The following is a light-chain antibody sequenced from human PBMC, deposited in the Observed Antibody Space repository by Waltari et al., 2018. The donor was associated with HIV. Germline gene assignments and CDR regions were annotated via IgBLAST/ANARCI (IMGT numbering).Light chain of an antibody. CDR3: AAWDDSLSGRV. V-gene: IGLV1-47*01. Sequence: QSVLTQPPSASGTPGPRVTISCSGSSSNIGRSYIYWYQQLPGTAPKLLIYGSNQRPSGVPDRFSGSKSGTSASLAISGLRSEDEADYYCAAWDDSLSGRVFGGGTKLTVL. J-gene: IGLJ3*02. CDR1: SSNIGRSY. CDR2: GSN.